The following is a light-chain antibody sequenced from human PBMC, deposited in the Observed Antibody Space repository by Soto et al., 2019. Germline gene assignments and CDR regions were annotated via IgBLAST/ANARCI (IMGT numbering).Light chain of an antibody. Sequence: QAVVTQPPSVSGAPGQRVTISCAGSSSNIGAGYDVQWYQQLPGTAPKLLIFVSNNRPSGVPDRFSGSKSGTSASLAITGLQAEDEADYYCQSFDISLTASVFGTGTKLTVL. CDR3: QSFDISLTASV. CDR1: SSNIGAGYD. J-gene: IGLJ1*01. V-gene: IGLV1-40*01. CDR2: VSN.